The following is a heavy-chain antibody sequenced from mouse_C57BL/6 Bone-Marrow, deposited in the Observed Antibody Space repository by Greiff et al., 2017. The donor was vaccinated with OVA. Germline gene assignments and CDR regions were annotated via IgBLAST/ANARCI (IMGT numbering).Heavy chain of an antibody. CDR2: INPSNGGT. CDR1: GYTFTSYW. CDR3: ARDHYYGSSYWYFDV. D-gene: IGHD1-1*01. J-gene: IGHJ1*03. V-gene: IGHV1-53*01. Sequence: VQLQQPGTELVKPGASVKLSCKASGYTFTSYWMHWVKQRPGQGLEWIGNINPSNGGTNYNEKFKSKATRTVDKSSSTAYMQLSSLTSEDSAVYYCARDHYYGSSYWYFDVWGTGTTVTVSS.